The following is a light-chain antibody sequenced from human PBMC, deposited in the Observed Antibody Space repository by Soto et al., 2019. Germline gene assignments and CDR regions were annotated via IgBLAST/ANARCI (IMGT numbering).Light chain of an antibody. CDR1: NSNVGNNT. Sequence: QSVLTQPPSASGTPGQRVTISCSGSNSNVGNNTVNWYQQFPGTSPRLLIEANNQRASGVPERFSGSKSANSASLAISGLKSEDEADYYCAAWDDGLNGWLFGGGTKVTVL. V-gene: IGLV1-44*01. J-gene: IGLJ3*02. CDR2: ANN. CDR3: AAWDDGLNGWL.